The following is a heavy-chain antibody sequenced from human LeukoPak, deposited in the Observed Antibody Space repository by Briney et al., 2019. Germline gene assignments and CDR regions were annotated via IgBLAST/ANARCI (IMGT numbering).Heavy chain of an antibody. J-gene: IGHJ4*02. CDR2: INTNTGNP. Sequence: ASVKVSCKASGYTFTGYYMHWVRQAPGQGLEWMGWINTNTGNPTYAQGFTGRFVFSLDTSVSTAYLQISSLKAEDTAVYYCARDDTPAPGRDNYSWVDYWGQGTLVTVSS. V-gene: IGHV7-4-1*02. CDR1: GYTFTGYY. CDR3: ARDDTPAPGRDNYSWVDY. D-gene: IGHD5-24*01.